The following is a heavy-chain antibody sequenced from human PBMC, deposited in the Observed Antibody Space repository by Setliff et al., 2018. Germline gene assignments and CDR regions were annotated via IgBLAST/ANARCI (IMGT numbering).Heavy chain of an antibody. CDR1: GYTFTSYG. J-gene: IGHJ4*02. CDR2: ISAYNGNT. V-gene: IGHV1-18*01. CDR3: ARGAVMITFGGVIVMLYAFDI. Sequence: GASVKVSCKASGYTFTSYGISWVRQAPGQGLEWMGWISAYNGNTNYAQKLQGRVTMTTGTSTSTAYMELRSLRSDDTAVYYCARGAVMITFGGVIVMLYAFDIWGQGTPVTVSS. D-gene: IGHD3-16*02.